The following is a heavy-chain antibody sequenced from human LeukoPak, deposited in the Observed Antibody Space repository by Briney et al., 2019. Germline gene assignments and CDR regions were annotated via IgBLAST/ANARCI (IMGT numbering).Heavy chain of an antibody. CDR3: ARESSGYDAFDI. J-gene: IGHJ3*02. V-gene: IGHV3-33*01. CDR2: IWYDGSNK. D-gene: IGHD3-22*01. Sequence: GGSLRLSCAASGFTFSSYGMHWVRQAPGKGLEWVAVIWYDGSNKYYADSVKGRFTISRDNSKNTLYLQMNSLRAEDTAVYYCARESSGYDAFDIWAKGQWSPSLQ. CDR1: GFTFSSYG.